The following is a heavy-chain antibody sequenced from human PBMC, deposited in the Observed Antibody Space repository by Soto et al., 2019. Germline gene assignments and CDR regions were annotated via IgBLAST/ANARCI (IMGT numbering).Heavy chain of an antibody. V-gene: IGHV4-30-4*08. CDR2: TYKRATT. CDR1: GDFICTLAYF. CDR3: ARGPYRLTGRCFPHWFDS. D-gene: IGHD7-27*01. J-gene: IGHJ5*01. Sequence: KPSESLSVTCSLSGDFICTLAYFWAWIRQPPVQAHEYIGYTYKRATTYYTPSLATPLAISVDPPTSQFSLNVTSVTPADTAVYFRARGPYRLTGRCFPHWFDSGAQRALVTV.